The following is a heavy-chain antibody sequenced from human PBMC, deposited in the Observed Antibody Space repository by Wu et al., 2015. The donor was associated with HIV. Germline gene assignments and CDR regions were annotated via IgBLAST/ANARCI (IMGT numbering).Heavy chain of an antibody. V-gene: IGHV1-2*02. J-gene: IGHJ4*02. CDR3: ATDTYNVLTGFSHYYFDH. D-gene: IGHD3-9*01. CDR1: GYTVSNYY. Sequence: QAQLVQSGAEVKKPGASVKVSCKASGYTVSNYYIHWIQQAPGLGLEWMGWINPNSGGTNYAQKFQDRVTLTFDMSISTAYMELSSLRSDDTAVFYCATDTYNVLTGFSHYYFDHWGQGTVVTVSS. CDR2: INPNSGGT.